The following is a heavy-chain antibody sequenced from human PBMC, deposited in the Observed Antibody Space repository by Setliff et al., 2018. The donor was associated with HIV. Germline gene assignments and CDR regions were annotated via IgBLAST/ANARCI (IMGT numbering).Heavy chain of an antibody. J-gene: IGHJ1*01. CDR1: GGSFSAYY. V-gene: IGHV4-34*01. CDR2: INHCGGT. Sequence: PSETLSLTCAVYGGSFSAYYWSWIRQTPGKGLEWIGEINHCGGTNYNPSLKSRVTMSVDTSKNQFSLKLSSVTAADTAVFYCARGGYSYGFGRHRAYFQYWGQGTQVTVSS. CDR3: ARGGYSYGFGRHRAYFQY. D-gene: IGHD5-18*01.